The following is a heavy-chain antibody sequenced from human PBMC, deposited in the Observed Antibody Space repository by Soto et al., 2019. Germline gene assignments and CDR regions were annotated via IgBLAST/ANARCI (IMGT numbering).Heavy chain of an antibody. D-gene: IGHD3-22*01. V-gene: IGHV3-53*01. CDR1: GFTVSSYY. CDR2: IYSGGST. CDR3: ARGVSSGYYYHQLVAV. Sequence: EVQLVESGGGLIQPGGSLRLSCAASGFTVSSYYMSWVRQAPGKGLEWVSVIYSGGSTYYSDSVKGRFTISRDNTKNALYLHMNSLRAEDTAVYYCARGVSSGYYYHQLVAVWGQATTVTVPS. J-gene: IGHJ6*02.